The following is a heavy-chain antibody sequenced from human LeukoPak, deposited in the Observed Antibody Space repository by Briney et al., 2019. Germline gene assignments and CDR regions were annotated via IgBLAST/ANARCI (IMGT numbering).Heavy chain of an antibody. Sequence: SETLSLTCAVYGGSFSGYYWSWIRQPPGKGLEWIGEINHSGSTNYNPSLKSRVTISVDTSKNQFSLKLNSVTAADTAVYYCARANRGEVNYWGQGTLVTVSS. CDR1: GGSFSGYY. J-gene: IGHJ4*02. V-gene: IGHV4-34*01. D-gene: IGHD3-16*01. CDR3: ARANRGEVNY. CDR2: INHSGST.